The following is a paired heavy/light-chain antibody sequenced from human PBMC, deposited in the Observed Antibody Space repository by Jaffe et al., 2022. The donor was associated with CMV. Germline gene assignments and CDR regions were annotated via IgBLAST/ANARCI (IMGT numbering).Heavy chain of an antibody. CDR1: GGSFSGYY. CDR3: ARGPSAGRPARWLQFVSRRPPAPSFDY. D-gene: IGHD5-12*01. Sequence: QVQLQQWGAGLLKPSETLSLTCAVYGGSFSGYYWSWIRQPPGKGLEWIGEINHSGSTNYNPSLKSRVTISVDTSKNQFSLKLSSVTAADTAVYYCARGPSAGRPARWLQFVSRRPPAPSFDYWGQGTLVTVSS. J-gene: IGHJ4*02. CDR2: INHSGST. V-gene: IGHV4-34*01.
Light chain of an antibody. CDR3: QQYYSTLYT. CDR2: WAS. J-gene: IGKJ2*01. CDR1: QSVLYSSNNKNY. V-gene: IGKV4-1*01. Sequence: DIVMTQSPDSLAVSLGERATINCKSSQSVLYSSNNKNYLAWYQQKPGQPPKLLIYWASTRESGVPDRFSGSGSGTDFTLTISSLQAEDVAVYYCQQYYSTLYTFGQGTKLEIK.